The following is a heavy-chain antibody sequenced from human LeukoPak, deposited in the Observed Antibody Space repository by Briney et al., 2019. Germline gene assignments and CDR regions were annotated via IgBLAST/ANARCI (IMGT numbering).Heavy chain of an antibody. J-gene: IGHJ2*01. CDR2: ISGSGGST. D-gene: IGHD2-15*01. Sequence: GGSLRLSCAASGFTFSSYAMSWVRQAPGKGLEWVSAISGSGGSTYYADSVKGRFTISRDNSKNTLYLQMNSLRAEDTAVYYCARHSIDCSGGSCFGNFDLWGRGTLVTVSS. V-gene: IGHV3-23*01. CDR1: GFTFSSYA. CDR3: ARHSIDCSGGSCFGNFDL.